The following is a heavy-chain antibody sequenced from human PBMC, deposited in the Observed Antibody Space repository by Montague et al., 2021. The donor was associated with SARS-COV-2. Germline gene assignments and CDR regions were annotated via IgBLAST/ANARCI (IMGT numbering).Heavy chain of an antibody. CDR2: IYQSGGI. J-gene: IGHJ3*02. V-gene: IGHV4-39*01. D-gene: IGHD2-8*02. CDR1: GGSIGGTTYY. CDR3: ATQSPHSPSGNSLVPGGFDI. Sequence: SETLSLTCTVSGGSIGGTTYYWDWIRQSPGKGLEWIGNIYQSGGISYNPSLKSRVTISVDTSSNQFSLKLSSVTAADTAVYFCATQSPHSPSGNSLVPGGFDIWGQGTMVTVSS.